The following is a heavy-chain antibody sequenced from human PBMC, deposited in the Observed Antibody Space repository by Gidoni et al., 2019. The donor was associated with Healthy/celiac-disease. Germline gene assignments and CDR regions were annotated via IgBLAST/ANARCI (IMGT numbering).Heavy chain of an antibody. CDR1: GFTFSSYA. V-gene: IGHV3-23*01. CDR3: AKGDAAGRYYYGMDV. D-gene: IGHD6-13*01. CDR2: IRCSGGST. J-gene: IGHJ6*02. Sequence: EVQLLESGGGLVQPGGSLRLSCAASGFTFSSYAMSWVRQAPGRGLEWGSAIRCSGGSTYYADSVKGRFTISRDNSKNTLYLQMNSLRAEDTAVYYCAKGDAAGRYYYGMDVWGQGTTVTVSS.